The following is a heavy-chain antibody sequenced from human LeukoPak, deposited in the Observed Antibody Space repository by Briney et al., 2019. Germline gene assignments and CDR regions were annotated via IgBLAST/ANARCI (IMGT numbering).Heavy chain of an antibody. V-gene: IGHV1-2*02. CDR3: ARDRGLLSGYSSGWYNDWFDP. J-gene: IGHJ5*02. CDR1: GYTFTGYY. D-gene: IGHD6-19*01. CDR2: INPNSGGT. Sequence: ASVKVSCKASGYTFTGYYMHWVRQAPGQGLEWMGWINPNSGGTNYAQKFQGRVTMTRDTSTSTAYMELSRLRSDDTAVYYCARDRGLLSGYSSGWYNDWFDPWGQGTLVTVSS.